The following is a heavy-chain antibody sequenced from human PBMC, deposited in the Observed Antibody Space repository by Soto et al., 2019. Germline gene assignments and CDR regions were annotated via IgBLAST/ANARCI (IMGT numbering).Heavy chain of an antibody. V-gene: IGHV4-59*01. D-gene: IGHD5-18*01. J-gene: IGHJ4*02. CDR2: IYYSGST. CDR3: ARSESGYSYGYLWFGELSLAPFDY. Sequence: PSETLSLTCTVSGGSISSYYWSWIRQPPGKGLEWIGYIYYSGSTNYNPSLKSRVTISVDTSKNQFSLKLSSVTAADTAVYYCARSESGYSYGYLWFGELSLAPFDYWGQGTLVTVSS. CDR1: GGSISSYY.